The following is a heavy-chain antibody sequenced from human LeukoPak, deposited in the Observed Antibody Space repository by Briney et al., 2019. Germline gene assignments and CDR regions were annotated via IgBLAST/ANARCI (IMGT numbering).Heavy chain of an antibody. CDR2: INPNSGGT. V-gene: IGHV1-2*02. J-gene: IGHJ4*02. CDR1: GYTFTGYY. Sequence: ASVTVSCKASGYTFTGYYMHWVRQAPGQGLEWMGWINPNSGGTNYAQKFQGRVTMTRDTSISTAYMELSRLRSDDTAVYYCARAVDSGYDFWSGYPVDYWGQGTLVTVSS. CDR3: ARAVDSGYDFWSGYPVDY. D-gene: IGHD3-3*01.